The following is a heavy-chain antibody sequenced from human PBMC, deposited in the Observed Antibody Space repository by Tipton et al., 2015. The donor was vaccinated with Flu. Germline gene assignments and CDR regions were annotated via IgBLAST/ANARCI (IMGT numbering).Heavy chain of an antibody. J-gene: IGHJ4*02. D-gene: IGHD3-3*01. CDR2: ISGNGGST. CDR3: ARQARTSIFAVAYSFGH. Sequence: SLRLSCVASGFTFGSYTMGWVRQAPGKGLEWVSVISGNGGSTKYADSVKGRLTFSRDNSKNTLYLQMDSLRAEDTAVYYCARQARTSIFAVAYSFGHWGQGTLVTVPS. V-gene: IGHV3-23*01. CDR1: GFTFGSYT.